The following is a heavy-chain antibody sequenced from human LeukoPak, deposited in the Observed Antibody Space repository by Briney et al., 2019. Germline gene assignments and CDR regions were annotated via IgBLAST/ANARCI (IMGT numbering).Heavy chain of an antibody. D-gene: IGHD6-19*01. CDR1: GGSISSSNW. CDR2: IYHSGST. V-gene: IGHV4-4*02. J-gene: IGHJ4*02. CDR3: ARDPVAVYYFDY. Sequence: NPSATLSLTCAVSGGSISSSNWWSWVRQPPGKGLEWIGEIYHSGSTNYNPSLKSRVTISVDKSKNQFSLKLSSVTAADTAVYYCARDPVAVYYFDYWGQGTLVTVSS.